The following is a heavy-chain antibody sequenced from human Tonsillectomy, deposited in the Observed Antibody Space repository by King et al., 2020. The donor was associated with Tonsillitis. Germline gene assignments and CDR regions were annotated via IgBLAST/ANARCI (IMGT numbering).Heavy chain of an antibody. V-gene: IGHV4-61*02. CDR2: IQTSGSS. D-gene: IGHD6-19*01. Sequence: QLQESGPGLVKPAQTLSLTCTVSGGSIGTGSYYWSWIRQPAGKGLEWIGRIQTSGSSNYNPSLKSRVTIAVDMSKNQFSLKLSSVTDADTAVYYCARYPGSGWYNGAFDIWGQGTLVTVSS. CDR3: ARYPGSGWYNGAFDI. CDR1: GGSIGTGSYY. J-gene: IGHJ3*02.